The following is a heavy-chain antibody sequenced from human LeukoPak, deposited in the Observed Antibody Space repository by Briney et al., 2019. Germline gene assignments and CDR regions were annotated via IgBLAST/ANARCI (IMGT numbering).Heavy chain of an antibody. V-gene: IGHV7-4-1*02. Sequence: ASVKVSCKASGYTFTSYAMNWVRQAPGQGLEWMGWINTNTGNPSYARGFTGRFVFSLDTSVSTAYLQISSLKAEDTAVYYCAREAYSSSWGSFDYWGQGTLVTVSS. D-gene: IGHD6-13*01. CDR2: INTNTGNP. CDR3: AREAYSSSWGSFDY. J-gene: IGHJ4*02. CDR1: GYTFTSYA.